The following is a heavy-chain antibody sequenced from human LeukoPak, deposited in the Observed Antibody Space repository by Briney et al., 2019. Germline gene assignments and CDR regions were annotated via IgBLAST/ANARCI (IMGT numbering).Heavy chain of an antibody. V-gene: IGHV3-23*01. D-gene: IGHD6-19*01. CDR1: GFTFSNYA. CDR3: ARPAYSSGWYVGY. Sequence: GGSLRLSCAASGFTFSNYAMSWVRQAPGKGLEWVSAISGSGGNTYYRDSVKGRFTISRDNAKNSLYLQMNSLRAEDTAVYYCARPAYSSGWYVGYWGQGTLVTVSS. CDR2: ISGSGGNT. J-gene: IGHJ4*02.